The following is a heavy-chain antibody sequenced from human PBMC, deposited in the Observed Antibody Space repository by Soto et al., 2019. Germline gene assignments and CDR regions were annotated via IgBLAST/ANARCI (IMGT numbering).Heavy chain of an antibody. V-gene: IGHV4-34*01. J-gene: IGHJ5*01. CDR3: ARAYSSGWYWFDY. CDR1: GGSFSGYY. Sequence: SETLSLTCAVHGGSFSGYYWSWIRQTPGKGLEWIGEIDHSGSANYNPSLTSRVTISVDTSKNHLSLKLTSVTAADTAVYYCARAYSSGWYWFDYWGQGTLVTVSS. D-gene: IGHD6-19*01. CDR2: IDHSGSA.